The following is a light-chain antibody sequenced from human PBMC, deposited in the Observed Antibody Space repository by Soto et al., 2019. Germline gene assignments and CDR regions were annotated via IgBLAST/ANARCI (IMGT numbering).Light chain of an antibody. CDR1: QSISSSY. J-gene: IGKJ4*01. CDR3: QQYTDWPLGT. V-gene: IGKV3-20*01. Sequence: EIVLKQSLGTLSLYKGERATLSCRASQSISSSYLAWYQQKPGQAPRLVIYGASNRATGIPDRFSGSGSGTEFTLTISSLQPEDFAVYYCQQYTDWPLGTFCGGSKVDIK. CDR2: GAS.